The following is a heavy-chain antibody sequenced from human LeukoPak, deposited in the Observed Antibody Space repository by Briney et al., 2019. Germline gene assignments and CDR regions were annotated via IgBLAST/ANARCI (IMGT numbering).Heavy chain of an antibody. CDR2: IFTAGST. CDR3: AREMLAAVAAQS. D-gene: IGHD6-19*01. V-gene: IGHV3-66*01. Sequence: GGSLRLSCVASGFTVSSNYMSWVRQAPGKGLEWVSVIFTAGSTFYADSVKGRFTISRDNAKNSLYLQMNSLRAEDTAVYYCAREMLAAVAAQSWGQGTLVTVSS. J-gene: IGHJ5*02. CDR1: GFTVSSNY.